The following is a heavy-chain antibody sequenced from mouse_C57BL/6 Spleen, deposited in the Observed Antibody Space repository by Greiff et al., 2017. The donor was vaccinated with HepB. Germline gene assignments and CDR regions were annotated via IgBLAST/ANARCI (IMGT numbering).Heavy chain of an antibody. CDR3: ARGYYYGSSYHHGAMDY. Sequence: QVQLKQSGAELVRPGTSVKVSCKASGHAFTNYLIEWVKQRPGQGLEWIGVVNPGSGGTNYNEKFKGKATLTADKSSSTAYMQLSSLTSEDSAVYFCARGYYYGSSYHHGAMDYWGQGTSVTVSS. CDR2: VNPGSGGT. D-gene: IGHD1-1*01. J-gene: IGHJ4*01. CDR1: GHAFTNYL. V-gene: IGHV1-54*01.